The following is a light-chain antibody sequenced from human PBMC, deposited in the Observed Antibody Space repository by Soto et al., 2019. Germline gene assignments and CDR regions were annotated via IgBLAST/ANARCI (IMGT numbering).Light chain of an antibody. V-gene: IGKV1-8*01. Sequence: AIRMTQSPSSLSASKGDRVTITCRASQGISSYLSWYQQKPGKAPKLLIYAASTLQSGVPSRFSGSGSGTDFTLTISCLQSEDFATYYCQQYYSYPPWTFGQGTKVDI. CDR2: AAS. J-gene: IGKJ1*01. CDR1: QGISSY. CDR3: QQYYSYPPWT.